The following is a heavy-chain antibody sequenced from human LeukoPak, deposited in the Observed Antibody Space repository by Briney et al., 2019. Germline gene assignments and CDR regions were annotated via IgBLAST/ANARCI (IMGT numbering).Heavy chain of an antibody. Sequence: GGSLRLSCAASGFTFDEYGMSWVRQAPGKGLDWVPGINWDGCSTGYADTVKGRFTISRDNPKNSLYLQMKSLRAEDKALYYWARDLTPRYVWGRPEYWGQGPLVTVSS. CDR1: GFTFDEYG. CDR2: INWDGCST. D-gene: IGHD3-16*01. V-gene: IGHV3-20*04. CDR3: ARDLTPRYVWGRPEY. J-gene: IGHJ4*02.